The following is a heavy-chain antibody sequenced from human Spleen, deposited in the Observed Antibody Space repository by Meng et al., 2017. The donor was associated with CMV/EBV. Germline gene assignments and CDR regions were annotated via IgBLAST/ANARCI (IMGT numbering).Heavy chain of an antibody. V-gene: IGHV4-59*01. J-gene: IGHJ3*02. Sequence: ESLKISCTVSGGSISGYYWGWIRQPPGKGLEWIGYIYYSGSTNYNPSLKSRVTMSVDTSKNQFSLKVTSVTAADTAVYYCARSPDAFDIWGQGTMVTVSS. CDR3: ARSPDAFDI. CDR1: GGSISGYY. CDR2: IYYSGST.